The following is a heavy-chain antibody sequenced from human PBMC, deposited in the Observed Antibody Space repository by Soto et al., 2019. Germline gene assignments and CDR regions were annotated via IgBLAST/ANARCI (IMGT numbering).Heavy chain of an antibody. CDR1: GFTFSSYW. V-gene: IGHV3-7*01. D-gene: IGHD3-16*01. CDR2: IKQDGSEK. J-gene: IGHJ4*02. CDR3: ARVSGGIYYFDY. Sequence: GGSLRLSCVASGFTFSSYWMSWVRQAPGKGLEWVANIKQDGSEKYYVDSVKGRFTISRDNAKNSLYLQINSLRAEDTAVYYCARVSGGIYYFDYWGQGTLVTVSS.